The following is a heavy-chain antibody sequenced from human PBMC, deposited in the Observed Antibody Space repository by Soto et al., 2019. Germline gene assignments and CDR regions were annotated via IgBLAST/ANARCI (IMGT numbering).Heavy chain of an antibody. V-gene: IGHV1-58*01. CDR3: AADAGITMLRGGIRDYYYYGMDV. Sequence: SVKVSCKASGFTFTSSAVQWVRQARGQRLEWIGWIVVGSGNTNYAQKFQERVTITRDMSTSTAYMELSSLRSEDTAVYYCAADAGITMLRGGIRDYYYYGMDVWGQGTTATFSS. D-gene: IGHD3-10*01. J-gene: IGHJ6*02. CDR1: GFTFTSSA. CDR2: IVVGSGNT.